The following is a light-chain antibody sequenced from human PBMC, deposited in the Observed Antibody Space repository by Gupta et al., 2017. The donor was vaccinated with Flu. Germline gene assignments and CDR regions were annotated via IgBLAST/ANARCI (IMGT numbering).Light chain of an antibody. CDR1: QSLLNSNGYDY. V-gene: IGKV2-28*01. J-gene: IGKJ3*01. CDR2: LGY. Sequence: PVTPGEPASISCRSSQSLLNSNGYDYVDWYLQKPGQSPQLLIFLGYKRAYGVPDRFSGSGSGTDFTLRSRRGEAEDVGVYYCMQDLEGFTFGPGTRVDIK. CDR3: MQDLEGFT.